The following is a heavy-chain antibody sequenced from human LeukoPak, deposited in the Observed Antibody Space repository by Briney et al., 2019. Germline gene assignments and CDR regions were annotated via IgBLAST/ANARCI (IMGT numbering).Heavy chain of an antibody. Sequence: PGGSLRLSCAASGFTFSSYWMSWVRQAPGEGLEWVANIKQDGSEKYYVDSVKGRFTISRDNAKNSLFLQMSSLRAEDTAAYYCARYDYVWGKTFDIWGQGTMVTVSS. D-gene: IGHD3-16*01. J-gene: IGHJ3*02. V-gene: IGHV3-7*01. CDR1: GFTFSSYW. CDR2: IKQDGSEK. CDR3: ARYDYVWGKTFDI.